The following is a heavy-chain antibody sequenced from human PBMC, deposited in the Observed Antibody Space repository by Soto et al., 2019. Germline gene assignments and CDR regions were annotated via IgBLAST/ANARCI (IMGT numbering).Heavy chain of an antibody. Sequence: GGSLRLSCVASGFTFRTYWMNWVRQAPGEGLLWVSRINSDGSNTNYADSVKGRFTISRDNAKNTVYLQMDSLRAEDSAIYYCARMYSTAWYPDCWGQGTQVTVSS. D-gene: IGHD6-19*01. V-gene: IGHV3-74*01. J-gene: IGHJ4*02. CDR1: GFTFRTYW. CDR2: INSDGSNT. CDR3: ARMYSTAWYPDC.